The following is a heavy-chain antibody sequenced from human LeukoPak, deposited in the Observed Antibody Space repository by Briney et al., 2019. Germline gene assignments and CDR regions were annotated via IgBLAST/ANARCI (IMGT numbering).Heavy chain of an antibody. D-gene: IGHD1-1*01. CDR2: LYSRGSP. Sequence: SETLSLTCTVSGGSISTYYWSWIRQSPGKGLEWIGYLYSRGSPNYNPSLKRRVTISVDTSKNLFSLTLTSVTAADTAVYYCARLQPNSGEWAFDIWGQGTMVTVSS. CDR1: GGSISTYY. J-gene: IGHJ3*02. V-gene: IGHV4-59*01. CDR3: ARLQPNSGEWAFDI.